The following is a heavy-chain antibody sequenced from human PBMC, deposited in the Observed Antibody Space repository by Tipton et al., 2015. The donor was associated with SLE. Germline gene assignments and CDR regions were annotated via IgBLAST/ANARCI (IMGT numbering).Heavy chain of an antibody. CDR3: ARPRSGSSFDY. CDR2: IYYSGTT. Sequence: TLSLTCAVYGGSFSGYYWSWIRQPPGKGLEWIGSIYYSGTTYYNPSLKSRVTISVDTSKNQFSLKWSSVTAADTAVYYCARPRSGSSFDYWGQGTLVTVSS. D-gene: IGHD1-26*01. V-gene: IGHV4-34*01. CDR1: GGSFSGYY. J-gene: IGHJ4*02.